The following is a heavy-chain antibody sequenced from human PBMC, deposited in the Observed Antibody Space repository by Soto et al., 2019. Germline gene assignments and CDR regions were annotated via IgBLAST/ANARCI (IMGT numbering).Heavy chain of an antibody. CDR1: GYTFTGYY. Sequence: ASVKVSCKASGYTFTGYYMHWVRQAPGQGLEWMGWINPNSGGTNYAQKFQGRVTMTRDTSISTAYMELSRLRSDDTAVYYCARDRGYSGYDPLDYWGQGTLVTVSS. CDR3: ARDRGYSGYDPLDY. V-gene: IGHV1-2*02. J-gene: IGHJ4*02. CDR2: INPNSGGT. D-gene: IGHD5-12*01.